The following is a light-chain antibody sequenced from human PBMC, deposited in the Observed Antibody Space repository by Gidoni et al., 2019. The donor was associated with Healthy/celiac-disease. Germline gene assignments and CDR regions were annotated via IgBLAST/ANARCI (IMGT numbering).Light chain of an antibody. CDR3: AAWDDSLNGRGV. V-gene: IGLV1-44*01. CDR1: SSNIGSNT. J-gene: IGLJ2*01. Sequence: SVLTQPPSPPGTPGPRVTISCSGSSSNIGSNTVNWYQQLPGTAPKLLIYSNNQRPSGVPDRFSGSKSGTSASLAISGLQSEDEADYYCAAWDDSLNGRGVFGGGTKLTVL. CDR2: SNN.